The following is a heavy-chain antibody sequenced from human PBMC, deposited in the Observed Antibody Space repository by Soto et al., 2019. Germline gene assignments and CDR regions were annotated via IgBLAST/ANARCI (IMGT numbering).Heavy chain of an antibody. V-gene: IGHV1-24*01. CDR1: GYTFTSYY. D-gene: IGHD6-13*01. J-gene: IGHJ5*02. Sequence: ASVKVSCKASGYTFTSYYMHWVRQAPGKGLEWMGGFDPEDGETIYAQKFQGRVTMTEDTSTDTAYMELSSLRSEDTAVYYCATVRGTRPIAEGNWFDPWGQGTLVTVSS. CDR2: FDPEDGET. CDR3: ATVRGTRPIAEGNWFDP.